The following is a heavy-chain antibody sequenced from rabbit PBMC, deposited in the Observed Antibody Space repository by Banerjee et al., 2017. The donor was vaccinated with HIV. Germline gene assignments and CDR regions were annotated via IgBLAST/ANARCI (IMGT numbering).Heavy chain of an antibody. CDR3: ARDTGTSFSTYGMDL. Sequence: QQQLVESGGGLVKPGASLTLTCKASGFSFNNKHVMCWVRQAPGKGLEWIACINAVTGKAVYASWAKGRFTFSKTSSTTVTLQMTSLTVADTATYFCARDTGTSFSTYGMDLRGPGTLVTVS. CDR2: INAVTGKA. CDR1: GFSFNNKHV. V-gene: IGHV1S45*01. D-gene: IGHD7-1*01. J-gene: IGHJ6*01.